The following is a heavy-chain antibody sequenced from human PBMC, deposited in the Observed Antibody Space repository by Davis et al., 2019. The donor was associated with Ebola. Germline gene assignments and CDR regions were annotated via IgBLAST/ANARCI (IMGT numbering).Heavy chain of an antibody. CDR1: GYTFTSYG. D-gene: IGHD4-17*01. CDR2: ISAYNGNT. Sequence: ASVKVSCKASGYTFTSYGISWVRQAPGQGLEWMGWISAYNGNTNYAQKLQGRVTMTTDTSTSTAYMELRSLRSDDTAVYYCARETALYGDYVGWFDPWGQGTLVTVSS. J-gene: IGHJ5*02. V-gene: IGHV1-18*04. CDR3: ARETALYGDYVGWFDP.